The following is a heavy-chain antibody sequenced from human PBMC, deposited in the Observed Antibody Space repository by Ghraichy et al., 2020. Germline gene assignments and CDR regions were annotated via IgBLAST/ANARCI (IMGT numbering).Heavy chain of an antibody. Sequence: GGSLRLSCAASGFTVSTNYMSWVCQAPGKGLEWVSVIYNNGETYYAGSVKGRFTISRDNSKNTLYLQMNSLRGEDTAVYYCARSLTGPRYYYYYGLDVWGQGTTVTVSS. V-gene: IGHV3-53*01. CDR2: IYNNGET. D-gene: IGHD3-9*01. CDR1: GFTVSTNY. CDR3: ARSLTGPRYYYYYGLDV. J-gene: IGHJ6*02.